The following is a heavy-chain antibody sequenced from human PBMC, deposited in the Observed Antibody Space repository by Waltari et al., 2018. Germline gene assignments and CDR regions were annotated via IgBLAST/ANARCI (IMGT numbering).Heavy chain of an antibody. Sequence: QLQLQESGPGLVKPSETLSLTCTVSGGSISSSSYYWGWIRQPPRKGLEWIGSIYYSGSTYDNPSLKSRVTISVDTSKNQFSLKLSSVTAADTAVYYCARLLRTGGDFDYWGQGTLVTVSS. D-gene: IGHD2-21*01. CDR2: IYYSGST. CDR1: GGSISSSSYY. V-gene: IGHV4-39*01. J-gene: IGHJ4*02. CDR3: ARLLRTGGDFDY.